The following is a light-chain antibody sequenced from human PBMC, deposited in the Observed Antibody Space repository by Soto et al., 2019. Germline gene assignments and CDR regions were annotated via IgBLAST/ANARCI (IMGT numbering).Light chain of an antibody. Sequence: EIVMTQSQATLSVSPGERATLSCRASQSVSSNLAWYQQKPGQAPRLLIYGASTRATGIPARFSGSGSGTECTLTISSLQSEDFAVYYWQQYNNWPRTFGQGTKVEIK. J-gene: IGKJ1*01. V-gene: IGKV3-15*01. CDR3: QQYNNWPRT. CDR1: QSVSSN. CDR2: GAS.